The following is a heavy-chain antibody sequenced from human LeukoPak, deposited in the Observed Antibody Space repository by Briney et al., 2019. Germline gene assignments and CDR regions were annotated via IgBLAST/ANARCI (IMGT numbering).Heavy chain of an antibody. Sequence: SETLSLTCAVYGASFSGYYWSWIRQPPGKGLEWIGEINHSGSTNHNPSLKSRVTISVDTSKNQFSLKLSSVTAADTAVYYCARGALIAARPNAYYYYGMDVWGQGTTVTVSS. CDR1: GASFSGYY. D-gene: IGHD6-6*01. V-gene: IGHV4-34*01. CDR2: INHSGST. J-gene: IGHJ6*02. CDR3: ARGALIAARPNAYYYYGMDV.